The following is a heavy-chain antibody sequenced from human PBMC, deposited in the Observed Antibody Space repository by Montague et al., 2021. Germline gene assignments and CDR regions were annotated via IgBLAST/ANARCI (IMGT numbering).Heavy chain of an antibody. V-gene: IGHV3-9*01. D-gene: IGHD3-3*01. CDR1: GFIFNNYV. J-gene: IGHJ4*02. Sequence: FLRLSCAASGFIFNNYVMNWFRQAPGKGLEWVSGINGNSINIDYSDSVKGRFTISRDNAKNSLYLQMNSLRAEDTAFYYCVKDTRDYYPDFWGQGILVTVSS. CDR3: VKDTRDYYPDF. CDR2: INGNSINI.